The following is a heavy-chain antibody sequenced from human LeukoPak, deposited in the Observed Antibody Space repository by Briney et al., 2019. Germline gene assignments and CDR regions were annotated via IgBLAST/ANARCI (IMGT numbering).Heavy chain of an antibody. V-gene: IGHV3-30*02. Sequence: PGWSLRLSCAASGFTFSSYGMHWVRQAPGKRLEWVAFIRYDGSNKYYADSVKGRFTISRDNSKNTLYLQMNSLRAEDTAVYYCAKTPVPYSSGWYALDYWGQGTLVTVSS. D-gene: IGHD6-19*01. CDR3: AKTPVPYSSGWYALDY. J-gene: IGHJ4*02. CDR2: IRYDGSNK. CDR1: GFTFSSYG.